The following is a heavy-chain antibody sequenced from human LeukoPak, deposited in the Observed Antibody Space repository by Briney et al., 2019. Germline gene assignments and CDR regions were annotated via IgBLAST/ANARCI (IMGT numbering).Heavy chain of an antibody. D-gene: IGHD2-21*02. J-gene: IGHJ4*02. CDR2: ISYDGSNK. V-gene: IGHV3-30-3*01. CDR1: GFTFSSYA. CDR3: AREGEYLFAYCGGDCYSYYFDY. Sequence: GGSLRLSCAASGFTFSSYAMHWVRQAPGKGLEWVAVISYDGSNKYYADSVKGRFTISRDNSKNTLYLQMNSLRAEDTAVYYCAREGEYLFAYCGGDCYSYYFDYWGQGTLVTVSS.